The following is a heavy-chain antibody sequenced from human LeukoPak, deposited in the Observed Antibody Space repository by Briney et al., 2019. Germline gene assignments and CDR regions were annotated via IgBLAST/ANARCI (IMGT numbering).Heavy chain of an antibody. V-gene: IGHV3-64*01. Sequence: AGGSLRLSCAASGFTFSNYALHWVRQAPGKGLEYVSAISASGDSTYYANSVKGRFTISRDNSKNTLYLQVGSLRTEDMAVYYCAREDDYGDYGFDYWGQGTLVTVSS. CDR3: AREDDYGDYGFDY. D-gene: IGHD4-17*01. J-gene: IGHJ4*02. CDR2: ISASGDST. CDR1: GFTFSNYA.